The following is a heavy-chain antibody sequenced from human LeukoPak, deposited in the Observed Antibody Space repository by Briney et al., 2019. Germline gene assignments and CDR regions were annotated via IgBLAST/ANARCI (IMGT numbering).Heavy chain of an antibody. J-gene: IGHJ4*02. CDR1: GFIFSSYE. D-gene: IGHD3-10*01. CDR3: ASLSGSGSYQYLDY. V-gene: IGHV3-48*03. Sequence: GGSLRLSCAASGFIFSSYEMNWVRQAPGKGLEWVSYISSSGSTIYYADSVKGRFTISRDNAKNSLYLQMNSLRAEDTAVYYCASLSGSGSYQYLDYWGQGTLVTVSS. CDR2: ISSSGSTI.